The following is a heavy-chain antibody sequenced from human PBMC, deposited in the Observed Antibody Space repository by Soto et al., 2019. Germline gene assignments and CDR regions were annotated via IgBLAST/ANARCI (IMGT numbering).Heavy chain of an antibody. CDR3: ARELNYYDCGGYSYFDD. D-gene: IGHD3-22*01. CDR1: GFTFSSYG. Sequence: QVQLVESGGGVVQPGRSLRLSCAASGFTFSSYGMHWVRQAPGKGLEWVAVIWYDGSNKYYADSVKGRFTISRDNFKNTLYLQMNNLRAEDTAVYYGARELNYYDCGGYSYFDDWGQGTLVTVSS. V-gene: IGHV3-33*01. CDR2: IWYDGSNK. J-gene: IGHJ4*02.